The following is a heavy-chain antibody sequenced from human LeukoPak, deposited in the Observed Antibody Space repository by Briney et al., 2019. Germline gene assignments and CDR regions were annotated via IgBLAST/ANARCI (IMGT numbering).Heavy chain of an antibody. V-gene: IGHV3-74*01. D-gene: IGHD4-17*01. CDR2: LNGDGSTT. CDR3: ARSAGYGPDY. Sequence: GGSLRLSCAASGFTFRSYWMHWVRQAPGQGLVWVARLNGDGSTTTYADSVKGRFTISRDNAKNTMYLQMNSLRAEDTAVYYCARSAGYGPDYWGQGTLVTVSS. J-gene: IGHJ4*02. CDR1: GFTFRSYW.